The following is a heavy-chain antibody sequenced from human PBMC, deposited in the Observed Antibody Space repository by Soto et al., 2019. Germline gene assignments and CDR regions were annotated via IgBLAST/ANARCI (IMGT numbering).Heavy chain of an antibody. CDR3: ARTDTYYYDSSGYYWFDP. CDR1: GGTVSSYA. V-gene: IGHV1-69*01. CDR2: IIPIFGTA. J-gene: IGHJ5*02. Sequence: QVQLVQSGAEVKKPGSSVKVSCKASGGTVSSYAISWVRQAPVQGLEWMGGIIPIFGTANYAQKFQGRVTITADESTSTAYMELSSLRSEDTAVYYCARTDTYYYDSSGYYWFDPWGQGTLVTVSS. D-gene: IGHD3-22*01.